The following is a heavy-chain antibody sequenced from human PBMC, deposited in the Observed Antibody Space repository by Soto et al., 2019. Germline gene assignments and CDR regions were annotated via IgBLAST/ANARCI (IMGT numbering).Heavy chain of an antibody. V-gene: IGHV1-69*13. CDR3: ASSAAAGTFYFDY. CDR1: GGTFSSYA. J-gene: IGHJ4*02. Sequence: ASVKVSCKASGGTFSSYAISWVRQAPGQGLEWMGGITPIFGTANYAQKFQGRVTITADESTSTAYMELSSLRSEDTAVYYCASSAAAGTFYFDYWGQGTLVTVSS. CDR2: ITPIFGTA. D-gene: IGHD6-13*01.